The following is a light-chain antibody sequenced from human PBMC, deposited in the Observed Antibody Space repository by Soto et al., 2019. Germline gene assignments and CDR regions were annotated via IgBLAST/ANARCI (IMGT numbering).Light chain of an antibody. CDR1: QGISSF. CDR3: QQLNSFPIP. CDR2: GAS. V-gene: IGKV1-9*01. J-gene: IGKJ3*01. Sequence: IQLTQSPSSLSASVGDRVTITCRASQGISSFLAWYQQKPGKAPKLLIYGASTLQSGVPSRFSGRGSGTDFTLTSGSLQPEDFATYYCQQLNSFPIPFGPGTKVDIK.